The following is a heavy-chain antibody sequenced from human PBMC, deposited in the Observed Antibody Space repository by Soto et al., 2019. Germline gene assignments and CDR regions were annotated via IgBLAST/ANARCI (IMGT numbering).Heavy chain of an antibody. CDR2: IDPSDSHA. CDR3: ARQEIAAAGTGGWHFDY. CDR1: GYTFSTYY. J-gene: IGHJ4*02. Sequence: GESLKISCKGSGYTFSTYYISWVRQMPGKGLEWMGRIDPSDSHATYSPSFQGHVTMSVDKSINTAYLHWSSLKASDTAVYYCARQEIAAAGTGGWHFDYWGQGTLVTVSS. D-gene: IGHD6-13*01. V-gene: IGHV5-10-1*01.